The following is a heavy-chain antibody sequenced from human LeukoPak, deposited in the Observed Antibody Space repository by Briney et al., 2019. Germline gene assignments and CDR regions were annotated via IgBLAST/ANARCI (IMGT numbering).Heavy chain of an antibody. CDR3: AKDHVEGSWGDYYYYYMDV. Sequence: GGSLRLSCAASGFTFSSYGIHWVRQAPGKGLEWVAFIRYDGSNKYYADSVNGRFIVSRDNSRDTLYLNMNSLTAEDTAVYYCAKDHVEGSWGDYYYYYMDVWGKGTTVTISS. J-gene: IGHJ6*03. D-gene: IGHD3-16*01. CDR1: GFTFSSYG. V-gene: IGHV3-30*02. CDR2: IRYDGSNK.